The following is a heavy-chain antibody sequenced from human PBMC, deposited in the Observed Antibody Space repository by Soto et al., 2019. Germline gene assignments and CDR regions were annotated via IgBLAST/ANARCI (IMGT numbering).Heavy chain of an antibody. J-gene: IGHJ5*02. V-gene: IGHV3-74*01. CDR1: GFTFSSYW. Sequence: GGSLRLSCAASGFTFSSYWMHWVRQAPGKGLVWVSRINSDGSSTSYADSVKGRFTISRDNAKNTLYLQMNSLRAEDTAVYYCARDARYYDFWSAELSDWFDPWGQGTLVTVSS. CDR3: ARDARYYDFWSAELSDWFDP. D-gene: IGHD3-3*01. CDR2: INSDGSST.